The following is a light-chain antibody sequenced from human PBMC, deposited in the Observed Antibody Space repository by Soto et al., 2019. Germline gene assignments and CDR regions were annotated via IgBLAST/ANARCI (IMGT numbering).Light chain of an antibody. CDR3: QQYNNWPQT. Sequence: EIVLTQSPGTLCLSPGERATLSCRASQSLRSSLAWYQQKPGQAPRLLIYDASTRATGIPARFSGSGSGTDFTLTISGLQSEDFAVYYCQQYNNWPQTFGQGTKVDIK. V-gene: IGKV3-15*01. CDR2: DAS. J-gene: IGKJ1*01. CDR1: QSLRSS.